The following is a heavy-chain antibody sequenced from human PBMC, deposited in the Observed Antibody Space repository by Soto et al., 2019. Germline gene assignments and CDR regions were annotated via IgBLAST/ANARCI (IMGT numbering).Heavy chain of an antibody. V-gene: IGHV4-59*08. Sequence: PSETLSLTCTVSGGSISSYYWSWIRQPPGKGLEWIGYIYYSGSTSYNPSLKSRVTISVDTSKNHFSLKLSSVTAADTAVYYCARTTVRRGYYYGMDVWGQGTTVT. D-gene: IGHD4-17*01. CDR1: GGSISSYY. CDR3: ARTTVRRGYYYGMDV. CDR2: IYYSGST. J-gene: IGHJ6*02.